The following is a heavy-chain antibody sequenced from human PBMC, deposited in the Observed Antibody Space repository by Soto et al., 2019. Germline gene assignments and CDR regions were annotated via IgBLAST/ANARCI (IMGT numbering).Heavy chain of an antibody. D-gene: IGHD2-2*01. CDR3: ARVISSRDEYFDY. J-gene: IGHJ4*02. CDR1: GVSISRYY. CDR2: ISHTGST. V-gene: IGHV4-59*12. Sequence: PSETLSLTCTVSGVSISRYYWNWIRQPPGRGLEWVGYISHTGSTNYNPSLKSRVTISIDTSKNQFSLKLRSVTAADTAVYYCARVISSRDEYFDYWGQGTVVTVSS.